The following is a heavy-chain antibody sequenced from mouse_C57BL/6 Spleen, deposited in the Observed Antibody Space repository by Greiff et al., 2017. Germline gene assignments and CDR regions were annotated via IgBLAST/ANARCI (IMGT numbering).Heavy chain of an antibody. CDR3: ENLLRRAGFDY. J-gene: IGHJ2*01. D-gene: IGHD1-1*01. CDR2: IYPGDGDT. V-gene: IGHV1-80*01. CDR1: GYAFSSYW. Sequence: QVQLQQSGAELVKPGASVKISCKASGYAFSSYWMNWVKQRPGKGLEWIGQIYPGDGDTNYNGKFKGQAPLTADKSSSTPYMQHSSLSSVGSAVYFCENLLRRAGFDYWGQGTTLTVSS.